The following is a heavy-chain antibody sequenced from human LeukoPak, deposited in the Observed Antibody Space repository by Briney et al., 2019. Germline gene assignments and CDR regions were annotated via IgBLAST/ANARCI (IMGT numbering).Heavy chain of an antibody. CDR1: GDSISTSSSY. CDR3: ARRGAYYGSGSYY. CDR2: IYYSGST. J-gene: IGHJ4*02. D-gene: IGHD3-10*01. Sequence: SETLSLTCSVSGDSISTSSSYWGWIRQPPGKGLEWIGSIYYSGSTYYNPSLKSRVTISVDTSKNQFSLKLSSVTAADTAVYYCARRGAYYGSGSYYWGQGTLVTVSS. V-gene: IGHV4-39*07.